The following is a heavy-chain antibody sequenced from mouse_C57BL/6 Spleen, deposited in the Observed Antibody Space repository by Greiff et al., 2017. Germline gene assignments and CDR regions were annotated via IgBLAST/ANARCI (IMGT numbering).Heavy chain of an antibody. J-gene: IGHJ4*01. CDR3: ARAEDDYDVGAMDY. D-gene: IGHD2-4*01. V-gene: IGHV1-80*01. Sequence: QVQLQQSGAELVKPGASVKISCKASGYAFSSYWMNWVKQRPGKGLEWIGQIYPGDGDTNYNGKFKGKATLTADKSSSTAYMQLSSLTSEDSAVYFCARAEDDYDVGAMDYWGQGTSVTVSS. CDR1: GYAFSSYW. CDR2: IYPGDGDT.